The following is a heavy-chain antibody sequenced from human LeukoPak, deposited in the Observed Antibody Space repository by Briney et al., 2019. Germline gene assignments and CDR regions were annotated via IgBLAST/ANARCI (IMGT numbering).Heavy chain of an antibody. Sequence: GGSLRLSCKVSGFTVSSNYMSWVRQAPGKGLEWVSIIHSVGDAFYADSVKGRFTISRDNSNNMVYLQMNSLTVEDTAVYYCARQGTGLDYWGQGTLVTVPS. CDR3: ARQGTGLDY. D-gene: IGHD1-1*01. J-gene: IGHJ4*02. CDR2: IHSVGDA. CDR1: GFTVSSNY. V-gene: IGHV3-53*01.